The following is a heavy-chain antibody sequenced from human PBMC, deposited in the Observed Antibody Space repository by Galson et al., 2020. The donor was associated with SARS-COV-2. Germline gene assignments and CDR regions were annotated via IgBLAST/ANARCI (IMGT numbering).Heavy chain of an antibody. D-gene: IGHD1-26*01. CDR3: ARPFSGSYLSGFDP. V-gene: IGHV3-30*03. J-gene: IGHJ5*02. CDR1: GFTFSSYG. Sequence: GESLKISCAASGFTFSSYGMHWVRQAPGKGLEWVAVISYDGSNKYYADSVKGRFTISRDNSKNTLYLQMNSLRAEDTAVYYCARPFSGSYLSGFDPRGQGTLVTVSS. CDR2: ISYDGSNK.